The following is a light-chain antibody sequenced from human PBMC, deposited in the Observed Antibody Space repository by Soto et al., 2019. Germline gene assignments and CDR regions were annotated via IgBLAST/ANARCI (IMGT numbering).Light chain of an antibody. V-gene: IGKV3-15*01. CDR3: QQDNNWPRT. J-gene: IGKJ1*01. Sequence: EIVITQSPATLSVSPGERATLSCRASQSVSSNLAWYQQKPGQAPRLLIYGASTRATGIPARFSGSGSGTEFTLTFSSLQSEDFAVYYCQQDNNWPRTFGQGTKVDIK. CDR1: QSVSSN. CDR2: GAS.